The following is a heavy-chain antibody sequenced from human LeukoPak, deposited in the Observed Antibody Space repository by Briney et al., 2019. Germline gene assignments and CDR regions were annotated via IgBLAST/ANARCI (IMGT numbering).Heavy chain of an antibody. CDR2: INPSGGST. V-gene: IGHV1-46*01. CDR3: ERDREEGYNSYYFDS. D-gene: IGHD5-24*01. CDR1: GYTFTNYY. J-gene: IGHJ4*02. Sequence: ASVKVSCKASGYTFTNYYMHWVRQAPGQGLEGMGIINPSGGSTGYAQKFQGRFTMTRDTSTNTVYMELSRLRSEDTAVYYCERDREEGYNSYYFDSWGQGTLVIVSS.